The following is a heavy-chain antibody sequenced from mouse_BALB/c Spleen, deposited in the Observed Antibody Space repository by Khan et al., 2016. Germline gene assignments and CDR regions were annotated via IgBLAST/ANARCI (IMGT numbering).Heavy chain of an antibody. Sequence: EVQLQESGPGLVKPSQSLSLTCTVTGYSITSDYAWNWIRQFPGNKLEWMGYISYSGTTTYNPSLKSRISITRDTSKNQFFLQLNSVTTEDSATYYWACWLDAMDYWGQGTSVTVSS. CDR2: ISYSGTT. CDR1: GYSITSDYA. V-gene: IGHV3-2*02. D-gene: IGHD2-2*01. CDR3: ACWLDAMDY. J-gene: IGHJ4*01.